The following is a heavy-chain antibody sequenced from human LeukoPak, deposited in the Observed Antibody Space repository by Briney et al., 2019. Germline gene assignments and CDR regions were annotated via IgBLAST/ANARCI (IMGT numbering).Heavy chain of an antibody. J-gene: IGHJ4*02. CDR2: IKHDGSEK. V-gene: IGHV3-7*01. CDR3: AKSPTYYDFWSGYKFIDY. D-gene: IGHD3-3*01. CDR1: GFTFSTYW. Sequence: GGPLRLSCAASGFTFSTYWMTWVRQAPGKGLEWVANIKHDGSEKYYVDSVKGRFTISRDNARNSLYLQMNSLRAEDTAVYYCAKSPTYYDFWSGYKFIDYWGQGTLVTVSS.